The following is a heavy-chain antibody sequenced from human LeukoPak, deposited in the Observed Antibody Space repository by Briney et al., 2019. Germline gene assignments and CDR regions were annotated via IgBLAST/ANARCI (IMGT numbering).Heavy chain of an antibody. D-gene: IGHD3-10*01. J-gene: IGHJ3*02. Sequence: ASVKVSCKASGYTFTGYYMHWVRQAPGQGLEWMGWINPNSGGTSYAQKFQGRVTMTRDMSTSTVYMELSSLRSEDTAVYYCAREGVNKAFDIWGQGTMVTVSS. CDR2: INPNSGGT. CDR3: AREGVNKAFDI. V-gene: IGHV1-2*02. CDR1: GYTFTGYY.